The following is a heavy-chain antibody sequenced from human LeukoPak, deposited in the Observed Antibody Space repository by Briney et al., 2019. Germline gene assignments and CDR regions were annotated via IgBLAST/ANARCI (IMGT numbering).Heavy chain of an antibody. CDR1: GGSIRSYY. CDR2: IYYSGST. Sequence: SETLSLTCTVSGGSIRSYYWTWIRQPPGKGLEWIGYIYYSGSTDYNPSLKSRVTISVDTSKNQFSLKLSSVTAADTAVYYCATYSGYDYTVFDSWGQGTLVTVSS. V-gene: IGHV4-59*01. CDR3: ATYSGYDYTVFDS. D-gene: IGHD5-12*01. J-gene: IGHJ4*02.